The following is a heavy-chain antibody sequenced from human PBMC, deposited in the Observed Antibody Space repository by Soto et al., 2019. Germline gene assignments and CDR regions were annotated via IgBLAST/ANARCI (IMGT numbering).Heavy chain of an antibody. CDR1: GGTFSSYA. CDR2: IIPIFGTA. Sequence: SVKVSCKASGGTFSSYAISWVRQAPGQGLEWMGGIIPIFGTANYAQKFQGRVTITAGESTSTAYMELSSLRSEDTAVYYCAREETGRDGYTDAFDIWGQGTMVTVSS. CDR3: AREETGRDGYTDAFDI. V-gene: IGHV1-69*13. D-gene: IGHD5-12*01. J-gene: IGHJ3*02.